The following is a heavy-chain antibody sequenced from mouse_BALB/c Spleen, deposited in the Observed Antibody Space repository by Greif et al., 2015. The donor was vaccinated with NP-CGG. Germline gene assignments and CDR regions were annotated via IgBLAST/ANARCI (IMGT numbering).Heavy chain of an antibody. CDR2: ISYEGSN. CDR3: AIYPYCIYLYYAMYY. CDR1: GYSITSGYY. D-gene: IGHD5-5*01. Sequence: DVQLQESGPGIVKRSQSLSLTCSVTGYSITSGYYWNWIRQFPGNKLEWMGYISYEGSNNYNPSLKNRISITRDTSKNQFFLKLNSVTTEDTSTYYCAIYPYCIYLYYAMYYWGQVTSVTLSS. J-gene: IGHJ4*01. V-gene: IGHV3-6*02.